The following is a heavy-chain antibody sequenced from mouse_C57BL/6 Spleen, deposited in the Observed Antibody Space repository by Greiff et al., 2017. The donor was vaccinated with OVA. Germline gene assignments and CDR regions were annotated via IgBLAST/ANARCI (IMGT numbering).Heavy chain of an antibody. D-gene: IGHD1-1*01. CDR1: GYTFTSYW. CDR2: IDPSDSET. J-gene: IGHJ4*01. CDR3: ASGGCTTVGENYYAMDY. Sequence: VQLQQSGAELVRPGSSVKLSCKASGYTFTSYWMHWVKQRPIQGLEWIGNIDPSDSETHYNQKFKDKATLTVDKSSSTAYMQLSSLTSEDSAVYYCASGGCTTVGENYYAMDYWGQGTSVTVSS. V-gene: IGHV1-52*01.